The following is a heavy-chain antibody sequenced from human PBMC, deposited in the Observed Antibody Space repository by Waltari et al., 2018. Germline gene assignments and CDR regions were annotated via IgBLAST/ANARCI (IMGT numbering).Heavy chain of an antibody. Sequence: EVQLVESGGGLVQPGGSLRSSCAAVGVTLSSYWRHWVPQAPGKGLVWVSRINSDGSSTSYADSVKGRFTISRDNAKNTLYLQMNSLRAEDTAVYYCARDIRGPVGQRPPWYFDLWGRGTLVTVSS. CDR2: INSDGSST. CDR1: GVTLSSYW. V-gene: IGHV3-74*01. J-gene: IGHJ2*01. CDR3: ARDIRGPVGQRPPWYFDL. D-gene: IGHD3-10*01.